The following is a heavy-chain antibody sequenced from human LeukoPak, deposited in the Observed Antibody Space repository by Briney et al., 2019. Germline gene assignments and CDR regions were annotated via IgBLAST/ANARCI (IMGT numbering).Heavy chain of an antibody. CDR2: FSGSGSAT. CDR1: GFSFSTYT. J-gene: IGHJ4*02. V-gene: IGHV3-23*01. CDR3: AKERQAGDYFTSDY. D-gene: IGHD4-17*01. Sequence: GVSLRLSCAASGFSFSTYTMNWFRQAPGKGLEWVSAFSGSGSATYYSGSAKGRFTISRDNSKNTLYLQMNSLRAEDTAVYFCAKERQAGDYFTSDYWGQGTLVTVSS.